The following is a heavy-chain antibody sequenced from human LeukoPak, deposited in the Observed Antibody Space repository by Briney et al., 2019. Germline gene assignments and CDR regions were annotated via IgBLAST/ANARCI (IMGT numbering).Heavy chain of an antibody. J-gene: IGHJ4*02. CDR1: GITLSNYG. CDR2: LSDSGGRT. CDR3: AKRGVVIRVILVGFHKEAYYFDS. Sequence: GGSLRLSCAVSGITLSNYGMSWVRQAPGKGLEWVAGLSDSGGRTNYADPVKGRFIISRDNAKNTLYLQMNSLRAEDTAVYFCAKRGVVIRVILVGFHKEAYYFDSWGQGALVTVSS. V-gene: IGHV3-23*01. D-gene: IGHD3-22*01.